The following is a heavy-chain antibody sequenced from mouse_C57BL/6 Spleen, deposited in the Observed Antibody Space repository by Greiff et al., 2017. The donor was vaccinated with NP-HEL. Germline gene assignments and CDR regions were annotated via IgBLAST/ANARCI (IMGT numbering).Heavy chain of an antibody. Sequence: EVKLMESEGGLVQPGSSMKLSCTASGFTFSDYYMAWVRQVPEKGLEWVANINYDGSSTYYLDSLQSRFIISSDNAKNILYLQMSSLKSEDTATYYCEREGIYYYGSSHYFDYWGKGTTLTVSS. J-gene: IGHJ2*01. V-gene: IGHV5-16*01. CDR1: GFTFSDYY. D-gene: IGHD1-1*01. CDR2: INYDGSST. CDR3: EREGIYYYGSSHYFDY.